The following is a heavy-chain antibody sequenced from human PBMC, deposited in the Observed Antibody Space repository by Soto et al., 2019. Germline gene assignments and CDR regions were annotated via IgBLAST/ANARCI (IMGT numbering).Heavy chain of an antibody. CDR2: IIPILGIA. D-gene: IGHD2-2*01. CDR3: ARDKGYCSSSSCYGMDV. CDR1: GGTFSSYT. V-gene: IGHV1-69*08. J-gene: IGHJ6*02. Sequence: QVQLVQSGAEVKKPGSSVKVSCKASGGTFSSYTISWVRQAPGQGLEWMGRIIPILGIANYAQKFQGRVTITADKSTSTAYMELSSLRSEDTAGYYCARDKGYCSSSSCYGMDVWGQGTTVTVSS.